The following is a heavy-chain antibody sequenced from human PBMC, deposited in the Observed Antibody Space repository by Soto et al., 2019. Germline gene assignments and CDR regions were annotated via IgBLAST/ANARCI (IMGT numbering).Heavy chain of an antibody. V-gene: IGHV1-8*01. CDR3: ARGDLQYYDFWSGYYYYYYGMDV. D-gene: IGHD3-3*01. J-gene: IGHJ6*02. Sequence: AASVKVSCKASGYTFTSYDINWVRQATGQGLEWMGWMNPNSGNTGYAQKFQGRVTMTRNTSISTAYMELSSLRSEDTAVYYCARGDLQYYDFWSGYYYYYYGMDVWGQGTTVTVSS. CDR2: MNPNSGNT. CDR1: GYTFTSYD.